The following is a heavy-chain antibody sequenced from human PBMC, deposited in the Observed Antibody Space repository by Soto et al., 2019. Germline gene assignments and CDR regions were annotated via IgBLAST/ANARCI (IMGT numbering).Heavy chain of an antibody. CDR3: ARRITMVRGPYYYYAMDV. D-gene: IGHD3-10*01. CDR2: ITSTSSTK. CDR1: GFTFSSHA. J-gene: IGHJ6*02. Sequence: PGGSLRLSCAASGFTFSSHAMNWVRQAPGKGLEWRSYITSTSSTKHYAASVEGRFTISRDNAKNSLYLQMNSLRDEDTAVYYCARRITMVRGPYYYYAMDVWGQGTTVTVSS. V-gene: IGHV3-48*02.